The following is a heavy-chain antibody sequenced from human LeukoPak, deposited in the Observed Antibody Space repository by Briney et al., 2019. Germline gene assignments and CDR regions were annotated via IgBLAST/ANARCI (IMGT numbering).Heavy chain of an antibody. J-gene: IGHJ4*02. Sequence: ASVKVSCKASGYTFNNFGIHWVRQTPGQGLEWMGWISAYNGLTNYAENLQGRVTMTMDTSTSTAYMELKSLTADDTAIYYCAREPGVAAAAVPFDYWGQGTLVTVSS. CDR3: AREPGVAAAAVPFDY. CDR1: GYTFNNFG. V-gene: IGHV1-18*01. D-gene: IGHD6-19*01. CDR2: ISAYNGLT.